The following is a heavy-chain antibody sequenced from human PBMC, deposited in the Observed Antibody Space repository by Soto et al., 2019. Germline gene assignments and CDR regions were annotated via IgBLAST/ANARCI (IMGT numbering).Heavy chain of an antibody. CDR2: IIPIFGTA. V-gene: IGHV1-69*01. CDR3: ASEYYYDSSGYTNWFDP. Sequence: QVPLVQSGAEVKKPGSSVKVSCKASGGTFSSYAISWVRQAPGQGLEWMGGIIPIFGTANYAQKFQGRVTITADESTSTAYMELSSLRSEDTAVYYCASEYYYDSSGYTNWFDPWGQGTLVTVSS. CDR1: GGTFSSYA. J-gene: IGHJ5*02. D-gene: IGHD3-22*01.